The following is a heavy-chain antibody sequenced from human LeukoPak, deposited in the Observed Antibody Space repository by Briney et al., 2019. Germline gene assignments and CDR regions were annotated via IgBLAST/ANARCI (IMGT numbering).Heavy chain of an antibody. CDR2: ISTYNGNT. J-gene: IGHJ4*02. CDR3: ARAPNYSGSGSFFSDY. CDR1: GYSFSSYG. Sequence: ASVKVSCKASGYSFSSYGISWVRQAPGQGLEWMGWISTYNGNTRYAQKVQDRVTVTTDTSTTTGYMELRSLRSDDTAVYYCARAPNYSGSGSFFSDYWGQGTLVTVSS. V-gene: IGHV1-18*01. D-gene: IGHD3-10*01.